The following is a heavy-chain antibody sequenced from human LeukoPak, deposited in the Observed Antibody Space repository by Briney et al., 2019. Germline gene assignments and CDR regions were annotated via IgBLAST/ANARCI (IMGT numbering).Heavy chain of an antibody. Sequence: GGSLRLSCAASGFTFSSYGMHWVRQAPGKGLEWVAFIRYDGSNKHYADSVKGRFTISRDNSKNTLYLQMNSLRAEDTAVYYCAKDPQWLVPRAGDYFDYWGQGTLVTVSS. CDR3: AKDPQWLVPRAGDYFDY. CDR2: IRYDGSNK. V-gene: IGHV3-30*02. CDR1: GFTFSSYG. D-gene: IGHD6-19*01. J-gene: IGHJ4*02.